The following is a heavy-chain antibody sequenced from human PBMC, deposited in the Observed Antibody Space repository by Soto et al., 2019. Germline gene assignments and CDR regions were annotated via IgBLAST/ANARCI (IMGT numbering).Heavy chain of an antibody. CDR1: GFSLSTSGLG. CDR2: IYWDDDK. Sequence: QITLKESGPTLVKPTQPLTLTCTFSGFSLSTSGLGVGWIRQPPGKALEWLALIYWDDDKRYRPSLKSRLTIAKDTYKHQVVLTITIMDPVDTATYYCEYRLMGVTGYDFGNWGQGTLVTVSS. V-gene: IGHV2-5*02. J-gene: IGHJ4*02. D-gene: IGHD3-9*01. CDR3: EYRLMGVTGYDFGN.